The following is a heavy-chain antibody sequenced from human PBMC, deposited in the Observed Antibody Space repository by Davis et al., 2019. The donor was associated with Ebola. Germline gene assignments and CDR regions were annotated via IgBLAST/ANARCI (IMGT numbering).Heavy chain of an antibody. CDR1: GFTFDDYA. CDR2: ISSSGSTI. V-gene: IGHV3-11*01. J-gene: IGHJ6*02. Sequence: GGSLRLSCAASGFTFDDYAMHWVRQAPGKGLEWVSYISSSGSTIYYADSVKGRFTISRDNAKNSLYLQMNSLRAEDTAVYYCARALWFRELGRGYYYYYGMDVWGQGTTVTVSS. CDR3: ARALWFRELGRGYYYYYGMDV. D-gene: IGHD3-10*01.